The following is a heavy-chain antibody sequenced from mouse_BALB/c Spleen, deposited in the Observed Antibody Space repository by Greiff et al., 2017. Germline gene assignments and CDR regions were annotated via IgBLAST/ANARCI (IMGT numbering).Heavy chain of an antibody. Sequence: QVQLKESGPSLVQPSQSLSITCTVSGFSLTSYGVHWVRQSPGKGLEWLGVIWRGGSTDYNAAFMSRLSITKDNSKSHIFFKMNRLQADDTAIYYCAHYRSYAMDDWGEGTSVTVSS. CDR2: IWRGGST. J-gene: IGHJ4*01. V-gene: IGHV2-5-1*01. CDR3: AHYRSYAMDD. CDR1: GFSLTSYG. D-gene: IGHD1-2*01.